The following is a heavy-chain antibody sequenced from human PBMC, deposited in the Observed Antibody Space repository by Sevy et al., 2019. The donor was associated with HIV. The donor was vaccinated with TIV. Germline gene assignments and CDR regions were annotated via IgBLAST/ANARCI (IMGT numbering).Heavy chain of an antibody. V-gene: IGHV1-2*02. CDR3: ARSVYGSGTYLNDY. CDR2: INPNGGGT. Sequence: ASVKVSCKASGYYFTGYYVHWVRQAPGQGLEWMGWINPNGGGTNIGQKFHGRVTMSRDTSITTAYMELIRLRSNDTGVYYCARSVYGSGTYLNDYLGQGTLVTVSS. D-gene: IGHD3-10*01. J-gene: IGHJ4*02. CDR1: GYYFTGYY.